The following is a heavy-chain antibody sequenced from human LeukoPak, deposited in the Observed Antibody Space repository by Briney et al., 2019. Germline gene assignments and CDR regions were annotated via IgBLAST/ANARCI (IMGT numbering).Heavy chain of an antibody. Sequence: ASVKVSCKASGYTFTSYDINWVRQATGQGLEWMGWMNPNSGNTGYAQKFQGRVTMTRNTSKSTAYMELSSLRSEDTAVYYCARGISLRWPQQAKRPRIYYYGMDVWGQGTTVTVSS. CDR3: ARGISLRWPQQAKRPRIYYYGMDV. CDR1: GYTFTSYD. V-gene: IGHV1-8*01. J-gene: IGHJ6*02. CDR2: MNPNSGNT. D-gene: IGHD4-23*01.